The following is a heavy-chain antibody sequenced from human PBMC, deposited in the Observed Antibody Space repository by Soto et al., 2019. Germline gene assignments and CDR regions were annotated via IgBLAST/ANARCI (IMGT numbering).Heavy chain of an antibody. Sequence: ASVKVSCKASGGTFSSYAISWVRQAPGQGLEWMGGIIPIFGTANYAQKFQGRVTITADESTSTAYMELSSLRSEDTAVYYCARAVPRHQNWFDPWGHGTLVTVSS. V-gene: IGHV1-69*13. CDR3: ARAVPRHQNWFDP. CDR1: GGTFSSYA. D-gene: IGHD1-1*01. CDR2: IIPIFGTA. J-gene: IGHJ5*02.